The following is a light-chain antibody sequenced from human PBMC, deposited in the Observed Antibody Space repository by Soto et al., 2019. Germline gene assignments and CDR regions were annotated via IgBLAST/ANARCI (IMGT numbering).Light chain of an antibody. CDR2: GNS. Sequence: QSVLTQPPSVSGAPGQRVTISCTGSSSNIGAGYDVHWYQQLPGTAPKLLIYGNSNRPSAVPDRFSGSKSGTSASLAITGLQAEDEAEYYCQSYDSSLSGSDVFGTGTKVTVL. CDR1: SSNIGAGYD. V-gene: IGLV1-40*01. CDR3: QSYDSSLSGSDV. J-gene: IGLJ1*01.